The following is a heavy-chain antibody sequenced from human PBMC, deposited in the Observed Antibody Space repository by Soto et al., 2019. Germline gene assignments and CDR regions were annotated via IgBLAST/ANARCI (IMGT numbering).Heavy chain of an antibody. V-gene: IGHV3-23*01. CDR1: AFTFSSYA. D-gene: IGHD1-26*01. CDR3: AKADSGNYYSYYHYGMDV. Sequence: GGSMRLSCAPSAFTFSSYAMSCDRHAPRKGLEWVACISASGGSTNYPDTVKGRFTISRDNSKNTLYLQMNSLRAEDTAVYYCAKADSGNYYSYYHYGMDVWGRGTTVTVSS. CDR2: ISASGGST. J-gene: IGHJ6*02.